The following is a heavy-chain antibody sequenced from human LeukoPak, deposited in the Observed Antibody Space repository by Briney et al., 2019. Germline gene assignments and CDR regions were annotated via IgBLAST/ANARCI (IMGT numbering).Heavy chain of an antibody. D-gene: IGHD2-21*01. Sequence: GGSLRLSCAVSGFTFSNYWMSWVRQAPGKGLEWVANIKEDGSEQYYVDFVKGRFIISRDNAKNSLYLQMNSLRAEDTAVYYCARDNVAYCGPNCPNFDYWGQGTLVTVSS. J-gene: IGHJ4*02. V-gene: IGHV3-7*01. CDR1: GFTFSNYW. CDR2: IKEDGSEQ. CDR3: ARDNVAYCGPNCPNFDY.